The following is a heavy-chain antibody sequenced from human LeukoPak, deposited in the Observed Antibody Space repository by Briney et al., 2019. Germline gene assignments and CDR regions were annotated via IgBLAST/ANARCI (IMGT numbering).Heavy chain of an antibody. CDR2: IIPIFGTA. J-gene: IGHJ3*02. CDR1: GGTFSSYA. V-gene: IGHV1-69*13. Sequence: SVTVSCKASGGTFSSYAISWVRQAPGQGLEWMGGIIPIFGTANYAQKFQGRVTITADESTTTAYMELSSMRSEDTGVYYWGRVFYYGSGSYKGGFDIWGQGTMVTVSS. D-gene: IGHD3-10*01. CDR3: GRVFYYGSGSYKGGFDI.